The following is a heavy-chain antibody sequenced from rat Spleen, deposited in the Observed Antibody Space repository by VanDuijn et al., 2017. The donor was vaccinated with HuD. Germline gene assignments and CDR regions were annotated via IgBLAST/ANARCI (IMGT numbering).Heavy chain of an antibody. CDR1: GFTFSNYD. Sequence: EVQLVESDGGLVQPGRSLKLSCAASGFTFSNYDMAWVRQAPTKGLEWIAAISTGGGYTYYRDSVQGRFTISRDNAKNTQYLQMDSLRSEDTATYYCARHWGYWGQGVMVTVSS. CDR3: ARHWGY. J-gene: IGHJ2*01. CDR2: ISTGGGYT. D-gene: IGHD4-6*01. V-gene: IGHV5S13*01.